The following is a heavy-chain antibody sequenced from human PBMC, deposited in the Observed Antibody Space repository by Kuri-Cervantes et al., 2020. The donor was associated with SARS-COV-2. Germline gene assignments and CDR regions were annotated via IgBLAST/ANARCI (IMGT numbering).Heavy chain of an antibody. CDR1: GFTFSSCW. V-gene: IGHV3-7*04. J-gene: IGHJ6*03. Sequence: GESLKISCAASGFTFSSCWMSWVRQAPGKGLEWVANIKQDGSEKYYVDSVKGRFTISRDDAKNSLYLQMNSLRGEDTAMYYCARVAGEGPIYYYYMDVWGEGTTVTVSS. D-gene: IGHD2-21*01. CDR2: IKQDGSEK. CDR3: ARVAGEGPIYYYYMDV.